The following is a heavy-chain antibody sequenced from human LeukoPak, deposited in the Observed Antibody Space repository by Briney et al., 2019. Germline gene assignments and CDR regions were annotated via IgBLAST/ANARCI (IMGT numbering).Heavy chain of an antibody. CDR1: GITLSNYG. CDR3: ARDPASVVPAAMTAWLDY. CDR2: ISGSGGGT. Sequence: GGSLRLSCAVSGITLSNYGMSWVRQAPGKGLEWVAGISGSGGGTNYADSVKGRFTIPRDNAKNSLYLQMNSLRAEDTAVYYCARDPASVVPAAMTAWLDYWGQGTLVTVSS. D-gene: IGHD2-2*01. V-gene: IGHV3-23*01. J-gene: IGHJ4*02.